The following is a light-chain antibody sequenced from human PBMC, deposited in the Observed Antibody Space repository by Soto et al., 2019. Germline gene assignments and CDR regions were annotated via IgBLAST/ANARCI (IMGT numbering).Light chain of an antibody. Sequence: EIVTTLSPATLSVSPGEGVTLSCRASQSVNSNLAWYQQKPGQAPRLLIYGISTRATGLPGRFSGSGFGTEFTLTISSLQSEDLAVYYCQQYNHWPLTFGGGTKVDI. CDR2: GIS. CDR3: QQYNHWPLT. CDR1: QSVNSN. J-gene: IGKJ4*01. V-gene: IGKV3-15*01.